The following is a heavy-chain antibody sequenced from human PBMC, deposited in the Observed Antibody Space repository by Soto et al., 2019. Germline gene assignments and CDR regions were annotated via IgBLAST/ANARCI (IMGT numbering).Heavy chain of an antibody. J-gene: IGHJ4*02. CDR2: IKSKNDVGTT. V-gene: IGHV3-15*01. CDR3: TSRYCTAGSCYYFDS. D-gene: IGHD2-15*01. Sequence: GSLILSFAGSGLTFSNAWMSLVRQAPGKGLEWVGRIKSKNDVGTTDYAAPVRGRFTISRDDSKNTLYLQMNSLKTEDTAVYFCTSRYCTAGSCYYFDSWGQGAMVTVSS. CDR1: GLTFSNAW.